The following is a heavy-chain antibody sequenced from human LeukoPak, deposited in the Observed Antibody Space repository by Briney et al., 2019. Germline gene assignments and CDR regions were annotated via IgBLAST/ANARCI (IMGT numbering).Heavy chain of an antibody. Sequence: SETLSLTCTVSGGSISSYYWSWIRQPAGKGLEWIGRIYTSGSTNYNPSLKSRVTMSVDTSKNQFSLKLSSVTAADTAVYYCARGRGYYYDSSGYYTFDYWGQGTLVTVSS. CDR3: ARGRGYYYDSSGYYTFDY. D-gene: IGHD3-22*01. CDR2: IYTSGST. J-gene: IGHJ4*02. CDR1: GGSISSYY. V-gene: IGHV4-4*07.